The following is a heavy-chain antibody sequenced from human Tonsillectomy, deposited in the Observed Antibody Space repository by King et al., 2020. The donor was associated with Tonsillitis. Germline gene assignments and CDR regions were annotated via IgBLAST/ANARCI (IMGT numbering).Heavy chain of an antibody. CDR3: ARTDYGEYYFDY. CDR2: IYYSGST. D-gene: IGHD4-17*01. J-gene: IGHJ4*02. CDR1: GGSISSSSSY. V-gene: IGHV4-39*07. Sequence: QLQESGPGLVKPSETLSLTCTVSGGSISSSSSYWGWIRQPPGKGLEWIGSIYYSGSTYYNPSLKSRVIISVDTSKNQFSLKLSSVTAADTAVYYCARTDYGEYYFDYWGLGTLVTVSS.